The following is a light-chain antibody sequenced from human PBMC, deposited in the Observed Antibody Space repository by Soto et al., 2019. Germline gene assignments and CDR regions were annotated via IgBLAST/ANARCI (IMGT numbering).Light chain of an antibody. V-gene: IGLV2-14*01. CDR3: SSYTSSSPLDA. J-gene: IGLJ1*01. CDR1: SSDVGGYNY. Sequence: QSVLTQPASVSGSPGQSITISCTGTSSDVGGYNYVSWYQQHPGKAPKLMIYDVSNRPSGVSNRFSGSKSGNTASLTISGLQAEDDSDYYCSSYTSSSPLDAFGPGPKITV. CDR2: DVS.